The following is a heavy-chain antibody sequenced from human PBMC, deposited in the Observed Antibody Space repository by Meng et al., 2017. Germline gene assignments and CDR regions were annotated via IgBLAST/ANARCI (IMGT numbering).Heavy chain of an antibody. D-gene: IGHD1-1*01. CDR3: AKDIRVDPTGGWFDP. V-gene: IGHV3-9*01. Sequence: SLKISCAASGFTFSSYGMHWVRQAPGKGLEWVSGISWNSGSIGYADSVKGRFTISRDNAKNSLYLQMNSLRAEDTALYYCAKDIRVDPTGGWFDPWGQGTLVTVSS. J-gene: IGHJ5*02. CDR1: GFTFSSYG. CDR2: ISWNSGSI.